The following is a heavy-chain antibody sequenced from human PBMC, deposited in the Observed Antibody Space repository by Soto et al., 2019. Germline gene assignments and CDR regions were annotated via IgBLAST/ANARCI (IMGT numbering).Heavy chain of an antibody. CDR3: AGHFWSGYYTQYYFDY. V-gene: IGHV4-59*01. D-gene: IGHD3-3*02. CDR1: GGSISSYY. Sequence: SETLSLTCTVSGGSISSYYWSWIRQPPGKGLEWIGYIYYSGSTNYNPSLKSRVTISVDTSKNQFSLKLSSVTAADTAVYYCAGHFWSGYYTQYYFDYWGQGTMVTVSS. CDR2: IYYSGST. J-gene: IGHJ4*02.